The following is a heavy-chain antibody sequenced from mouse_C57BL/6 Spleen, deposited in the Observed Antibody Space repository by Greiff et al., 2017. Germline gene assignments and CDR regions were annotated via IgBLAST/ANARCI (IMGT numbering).Heavy chain of an antibody. V-gene: IGHV1-64*01. Sequence: VQLQQSGAELVKPGASVKLSCKASGYTFTSYWMHWVKQRPGQGLEWIGMIHPNSGSTNYNEKFKSKATLTVDKSSSTAYMQLSSLTSEDSAVYDCARGAYYSNYGPFAYWGQGTLVTVSA. CDR3: ARGAYYSNYGPFAY. J-gene: IGHJ3*01. CDR1: GYTFTSYW. CDR2: IHPNSGST. D-gene: IGHD2-5*01.